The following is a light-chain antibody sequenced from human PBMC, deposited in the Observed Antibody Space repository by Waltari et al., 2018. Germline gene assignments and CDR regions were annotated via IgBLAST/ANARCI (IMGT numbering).Light chain of an antibody. J-gene: IGKJ4*01. V-gene: IGKV3-11*01. CDR1: QSVDSY. Sequence: EIVLTQSPATLSLSPGERATLSCRASQSVDSYLAWYQQKPGQAPRLLISDASNRATGIPARFSASGSGTDFTLIISSLEPEDFAVYYCQQRSKWPLTFGGGTKVEIK. CDR3: QQRSKWPLT. CDR2: DAS.